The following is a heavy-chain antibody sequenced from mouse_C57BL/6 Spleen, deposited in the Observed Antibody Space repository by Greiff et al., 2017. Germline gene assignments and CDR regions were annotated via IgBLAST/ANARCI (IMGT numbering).Heavy chain of an antibody. D-gene: IGHD2-4*01. Sequence: QVQLQQPGAELVMPGASVKLSCKASGYTFTSYWMHWVKQRPGQGLEWIGEIDPSDSYTNYNQKFKGKATLTVDTSSSTAYMQLSSLTSEDSAVYYCARLRLREDYFDYWGQGTTLTVSS. V-gene: IGHV1-69*01. CDR2: IDPSDSYT. J-gene: IGHJ2*01. CDR3: ARLRLREDYFDY. CDR1: GYTFTSYW.